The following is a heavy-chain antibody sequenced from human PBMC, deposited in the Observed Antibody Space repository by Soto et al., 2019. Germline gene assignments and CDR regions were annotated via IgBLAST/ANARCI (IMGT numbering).Heavy chain of an antibody. Sequence: ASVKVSCKASGGTFSSYTISWVRQAPGQGLEWMGRIIHILGIANYAQKFQGRVTITADKSTSTAYMELSSLRSEDTAVYYCARVFEEDFGVVIDYWGQGTLVTVSS. CDR1: GGTFSSYT. V-gene: IGHV1-69*02. CDR3: ARVFEEDFGVVIDY. CDR2: IIHILGIA. D-gene: IGHD3-3*01. J-gene: IGHJ4*02.